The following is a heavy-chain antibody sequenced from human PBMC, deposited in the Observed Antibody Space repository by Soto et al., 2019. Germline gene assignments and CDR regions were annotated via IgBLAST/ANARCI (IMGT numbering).Heavy chain of an antibody. Sequence: GGSLRLSCAASGFTFSSYAMHWVRQAPGKGLEWVALISYDGSDKDYADSVKGRFTISRDNSRNTLNLQINSLRAEDTAVYYCAKEVPDVGVFYVVRATPYQFDNWTQGTLVTVSS. V-gene: IGHV3-30-3*01. D-gene: IGHD3-10*01. CDR2: ISYDGSDK. J-gene: IGHJ4*02. CDR1: GFTFSSYA. CDR3: AKEVPDVGVFYVVRATPYQFDN.